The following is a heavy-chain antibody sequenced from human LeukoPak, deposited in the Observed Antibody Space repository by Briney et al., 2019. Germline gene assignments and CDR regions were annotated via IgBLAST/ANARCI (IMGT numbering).Heavy chain of an antibody. D-gene: IGHD1-26*01. Sequence: SETLSLTCTVSGASITYYYGNWIRHLPGKGLEWIGYIYYSGSTNYNPSLTSRVTMSIDTPNNQFSLRLTSVTAADTAIYYCARHGARGQPFDYWGQGILVTVSS. CDR2: IYYSGST. CDR1: GASITYYY. J-gene: IGHJ4*02. CDR3: ARHGARGQPFDY. V-gene: IGHV4-59*08.